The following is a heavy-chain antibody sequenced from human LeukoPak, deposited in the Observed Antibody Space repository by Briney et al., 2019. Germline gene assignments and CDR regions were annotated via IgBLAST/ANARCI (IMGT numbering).Heavy chain of an antibody. CDR3: GRRSRSTWNYRRGDY. CDR1: GGSISSDSYY. CDR2: IYYSGST. J-gene: IGHJ4*02. Sequence: PSETLSLTCTVSGGSISSDSYYWGWIRQPPGKGLQWIGCIYYSGSTYYNPSLKSRVTISVDTSKNQFSLKLTSVTAADTAVYYCGRRSRSTWNYRRGDYWGEGTLVTVSS. D-gene: IGHD1-7*01. V-gene: IGHV4-39*01.